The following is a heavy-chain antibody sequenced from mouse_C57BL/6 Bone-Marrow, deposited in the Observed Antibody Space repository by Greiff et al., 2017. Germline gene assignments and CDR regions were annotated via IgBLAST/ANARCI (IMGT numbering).Heavy chain of an antibody. CDR2: INPSTGGT. V-gene: IGHV1-42*01. CDR1: GYSFTGYY. J-gene: IGHJ2*01. Sequence: VQLQQSGPELVKPGASVKISCKASGYSFTGYYMNWVKQSPEKSLEWIGEINPSTGGTTYNQKFKAKATVTVDKSSSTAYMQLKSLTSEDSAVYYCARRYYDYDGFDYWGQGTTLTVSS. D-gene: IGHD2-4*01. CDR3: ARRYYDYDGFDY.